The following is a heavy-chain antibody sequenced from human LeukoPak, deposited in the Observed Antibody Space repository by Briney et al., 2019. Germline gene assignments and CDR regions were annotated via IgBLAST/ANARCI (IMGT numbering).Heavy chain of an antibody. V-gene: IGHV1-69*04. Sequence: ASVKVSCKASGGTFSSYAISWVRQAPGQGLEWMGRIIPILGIANYAQKFQGRVTITADKSTSTAYMELSSLRSDDTAVYYCARGGSGQTGTFDIWGQGTMVTVSS. J-gene: IGHJ3*02. CDR1: GGTFSSYA. CDR2: IIPILGIA. CDR3: ARGGSGQTGTFDI. D-gene: IGHD5-12*01.